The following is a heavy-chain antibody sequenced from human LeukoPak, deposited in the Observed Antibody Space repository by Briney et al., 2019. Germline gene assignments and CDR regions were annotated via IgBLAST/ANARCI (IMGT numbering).Heavy chain of an antibody. CDR2: INHSGST. J-gene: IGHJ6*02. CDR3: ARVQSDHYYGSGSYYNFYYYGMDV. D-gene: IGHD3-10*01. Sequence: SETLSLTCAVYGGSFSGYYWSWIRQPPGKGLEWIGEINHSGSTNYNPSLKSRVTISVDTSKNQFSLKLSSVTAADTAVYYCARVQSDHYYGSGSYYNFYYYGMDVWGQGTTVTVPS. CDR1: GGSFSGYY. V-gene: IGHV4-34*01.